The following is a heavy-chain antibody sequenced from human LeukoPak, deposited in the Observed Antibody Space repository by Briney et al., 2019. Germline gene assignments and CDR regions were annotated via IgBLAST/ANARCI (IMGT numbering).Heavy chain of an antibody. D-gene: IGHD6-13*01. Sequence: WETLSLTCTVSGGSISGYYWSWIRQPPGKGLEWIGYIYYSGSTNYNPSLKSRVTISADTSKNQFSLKLSSVTAADTAVYYCARSYSSSWYWRFDPWGQGTLVTVSS. V-gene: IGHV4-59*01. CDR1: GGSISGYY. J-gene: IGHJ5*02. CDR2: IYYSGST. CDR3: ARSYSSSWYWRFDP.